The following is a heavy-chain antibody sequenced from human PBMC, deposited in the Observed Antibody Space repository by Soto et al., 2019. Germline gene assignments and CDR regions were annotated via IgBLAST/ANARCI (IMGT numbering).Heavy chain of an antibody. V-gene: IGHV5-10-1*01. CDR2: IDPSDSHT. D-gene: IGHD3-22*01. CDR1: GYSVAGYW. Sequence: PGESLKISCKGSGYSVAGYWITGVRQNPGKGLEWMGRIDPSDSHTYYSPSFRGHVTISVTKSITTVFLQWSSLRAADTAMYYCARQIYDSDTGPDFQYYFDSWGQGTPVNVSS. J-gene: IGHJ4*02. CDR3: ARQIYDSDTGPDFQYYFDS.